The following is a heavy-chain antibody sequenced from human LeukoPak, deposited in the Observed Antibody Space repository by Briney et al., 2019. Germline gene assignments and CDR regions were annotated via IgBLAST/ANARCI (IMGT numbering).Heavy chain of an antibody. CDR2: INPNSGGT. V-gene: IGHV1-2*02. CDR1: GYTFTGYY. Sequence: ASVKVSCKASGYTFTGYYMHWVRQAPGQGLEWMGWINPNSGGTNYAQKFQGRVTMTRDTSISTAYVELSRLRSDDTAVYYCARSGELLPTEYFQHWGQGTLVTVSS. D-gene: IGHD1-26*01. J-gene: IGHJ1*01. CDR3: ARSGELLPTEYFQH.